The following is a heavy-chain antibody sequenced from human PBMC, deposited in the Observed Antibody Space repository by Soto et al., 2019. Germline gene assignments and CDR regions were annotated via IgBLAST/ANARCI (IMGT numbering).Heavy chain of an antibody. CDR2: ISYDGSHK. J-gene: IGHJ4*02. D-gene: IGHD3-3*02. CDR3: AKDRSQEHYYLDS. V-gene: IGHV3-30*18. CDR1: GFTFSDYG. Sequence: QVQLVESGGGVVQPGGSLRLSCAASGFTFSDYGMHWVRQAPGKGLEWVTLISYDGSHKHYADSVKGRFSISRDNSKNTLYLQMNSLRAEDTAMYYCAKDRSQEHYYLDSWGQGTLVTVSS.